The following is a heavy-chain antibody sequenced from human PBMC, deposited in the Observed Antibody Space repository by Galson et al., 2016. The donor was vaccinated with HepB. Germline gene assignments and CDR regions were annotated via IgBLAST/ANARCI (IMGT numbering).Heavy chain of an antibody. D-gene: IGHD1/OR15-1a*01. V-gene: IGHV3-53*01. CDR1: GFTVSNNY. J-gene: IGHJ5*02. CDR3: ARHPQNNP. CDR2: TYSGRRT. Sequence: SLRLSCAASGFTVSNNYMSWVRQAPGKGLEGDSVTYSGRRTYYTDSVKGRFTISRASSKNTLYLQMNSLRAVDTAVYYCARHPQNNPWGQGTLVTVSS.